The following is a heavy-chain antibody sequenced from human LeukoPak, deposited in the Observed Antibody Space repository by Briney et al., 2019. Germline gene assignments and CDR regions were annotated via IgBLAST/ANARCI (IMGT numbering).Heavy chain of an antibody. CDR3: VRDSGLSSSPRFDY. V-gene: IGHV4-59*01. Sequence: SETLSLTCTVSGGSISSYYWSWIRQPPGKGLEWIGYIYYSGSTNYNSSLKSRVTISVDTSKNQFSLKLSSVTAADTAVYYCVRDSGLSSSPRFDYWGQGTLVTVPS. J-gene: IGHJ4*02. CDR2: IYYSGST. D-gene: IGHD6-6*01. CDR1: GGSISSYY.